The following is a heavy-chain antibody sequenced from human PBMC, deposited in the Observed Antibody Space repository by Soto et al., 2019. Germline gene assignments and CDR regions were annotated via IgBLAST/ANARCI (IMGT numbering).Heavy chain of an antibody. Sequence: QVQLVESGGGVVQPGRSLRLSCAASTFTLSTYGMHWVRQAPGKGLEWVAVISYDGNNKYYADSVKGRFTISRDNSRNTLSLQMNSLTTEDTAVYYWARGAEYQVRSRDYFYGMDVWGQGIMVTVSS. V-gene: IGHV3-30*03. J-gene: IGHJ6*02. CDR1: TFTLSTYG. CDR2: ISYDGNNK. CDR3: ARGAEYQVRSRDYFYGMDV. D-gene: IGHD2-2*01.